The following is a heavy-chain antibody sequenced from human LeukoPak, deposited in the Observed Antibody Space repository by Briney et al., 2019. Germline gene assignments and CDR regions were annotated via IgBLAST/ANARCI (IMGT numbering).Heavy chain of an antibody. Sequence: GGSLRLSCAASGFTFSSYWMSWVRQAPGKGLEWVANIKQDGSEKYYVDSVKGRFTISRDNAKNSLYLQMNSLRAEDTAFYYCARGGITIFGGIIYQDYWGQGTLVTVSS. J-gene: IGHJ4*02. CDR2: IKQDGSEK. CDR1: GFTFSSYW. V-gene: IGHV3-7*03. D-gene: IGHD3-3*01. CDR3: ARGGITIFGGIIYQDY.